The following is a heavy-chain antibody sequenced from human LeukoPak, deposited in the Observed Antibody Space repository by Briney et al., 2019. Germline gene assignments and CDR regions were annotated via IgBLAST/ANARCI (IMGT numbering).Heavy chain of an antibody. J-gene: IGHJ5*01. Sequence: GGSLRLSCAASGIDFDDYAMHWVRQAPGKGLEWVSGISWNSDIIGYADSVKGRFTISRDNAKNTVYLQMNSLRVDDTAIYYCTRAITYFYGSVTYDWFDSWGQGTRVTVSS. V-gene: IGHV3-9*01. CDR2: ISWNSDII. D-gene: IGHD3-10*01. CDR3: TRAITYFYGSVTYDWFDS. CDR1: GIDFDDYA.